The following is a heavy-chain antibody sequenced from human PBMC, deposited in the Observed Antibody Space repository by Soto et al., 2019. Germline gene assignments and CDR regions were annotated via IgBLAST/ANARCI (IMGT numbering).Heavy chain of an antibody. CDR3: AREGGGGSYSYYYGMDV. CDR1: GFTFSSYA. V-gene: IGHV3-30-3*01. CDR2: ISYDGSNK. D-gene: IGHD1-26*01. J-gene: IGHJ6*02. Sequence: GGSLRLSCAASGFTFSSYAMHWVRQAPGKGLEWVAVISYDGSNKYYADSVKGRFTISRDNSKNTLYLQMNSLRAEDTAVYYFAREGGGGSYSYYYGMDVWGQGTTVTVSS.